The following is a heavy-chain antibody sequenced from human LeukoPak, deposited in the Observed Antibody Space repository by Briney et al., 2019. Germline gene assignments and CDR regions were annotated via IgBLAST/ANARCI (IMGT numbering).Heavy chain of an antibody. D-gene: IGHD4-17*01. CDR3: AKDTGDYGDYVPLGY. J-gene: IGHJ4*02. Sequence: PGRSLRLSCAASGFTFSSYAMSWVRQAPGKGLEWVSAISSSGGSTYYADSVKGRFTSSRDNSKNTLYLQMNSLRAEDTAVYYCAKDTGDYGDYVPLGYWGQGTLVTVSS. CDR2: ISSSGGST. V-gene: IGHV3-23*01. CDR1: GFTFSSYA.